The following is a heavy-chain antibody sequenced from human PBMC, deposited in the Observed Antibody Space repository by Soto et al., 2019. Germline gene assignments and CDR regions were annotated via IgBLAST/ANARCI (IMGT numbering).Heavy chain of an antibody. CDR3: AVRAAAYTNFDY. CDR2: ISSNGGST. V-gene: IGHV3-64*01. J-gene: IGHJ4*02. D-gene: IGHD6-13*01. Sequence: GGSLRLSCAASGFTFSSYAMHWVRQAPGKGLEYVSAISSNGGSTYYANSVKGRFTISRDNSKNTLYLQMGSLRAEDMAVYYCAVRAAAYTNFDYWGQGTLVTVSS. CDR1: GFTFSSYA.